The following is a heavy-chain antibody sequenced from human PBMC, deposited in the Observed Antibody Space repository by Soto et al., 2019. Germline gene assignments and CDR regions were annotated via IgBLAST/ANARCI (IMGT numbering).Heavy chain of an antibody. CDR3: APWGVANNRFDP. Sequence: GLEKGRIRQPPGKALEWLALIYWDDAKRYSPSLKSRLTISKDTSKNQVVLTMTNMDPVDTATYYVAPWGVANNRFDPCGKGGLVAVAS. J-gene: IGHJ5*02. CDR2: IYWDDAK. V-gene: IGHV2-5*02. CDR1: GLE. D-gene: IGHD3-10*01.